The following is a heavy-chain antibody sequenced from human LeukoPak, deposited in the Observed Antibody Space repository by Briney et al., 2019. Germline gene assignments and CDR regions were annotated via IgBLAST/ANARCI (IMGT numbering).Heavy chain of an antibody. V-gene: IGHV1-46*01. J-gene: IGHJ4*02. CDR1: GYTFSSYY. D-gene: IGHD3-10*01. Sequence: ASVKVSYKASGYTFSSYYMHWVRQAPGQGLEWMGIINLSGTVTTYAQKFQGRVTMTRDTSTSTLYMELSSLRSEDTAVYYCARGNGSGSYGYLDYWGQGTLVTVSS. CDR3: ARGNGSGSYGYLDY. CDR2: INLSGTVT.